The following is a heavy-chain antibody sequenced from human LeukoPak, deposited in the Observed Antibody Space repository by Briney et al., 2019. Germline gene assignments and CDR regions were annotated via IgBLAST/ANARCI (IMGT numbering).Heavy chain of an antibody. V-gene: IGHV3-30*03. J-gene: IGHJ4*02. D-gene: IGHD1-26*01. CDR1: GFSFSSYG. CDR2: ISYDRSNK. Sequence: QSGGSLRLSCAASGFSFSSYGMYWVRQAPGKGLEWVADISYDRSNKYYADSVKRRFTISRDNSKNTLYLQMSSLRAENTAVYYCVPKRIYTTDSWGQGTLVTVSS. CDR3: VPKRIYTTDS.